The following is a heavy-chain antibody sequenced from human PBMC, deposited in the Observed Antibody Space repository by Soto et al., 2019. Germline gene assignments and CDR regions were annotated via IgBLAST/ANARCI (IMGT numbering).Heavy chain of an antibody. J-gene: IGHJ6*02. CDR2: ISYDGSNN. CDR1: GFTFSSYA. D-gene: IGHD2-2*01. Sequence: QVQLVESGGGVVQPGRSLRLSCAASGFTFSSYAMHWVRQAPGKGLEWVAVISYDGSNNYYADSVKGRFTISRDNSKNTLYMQMNSLRAEDTAVYYCAREHKIVVVPAARGYYYGMDVWGQGTTFTVSS. V-gene: IGHV3-30-3*01. CDR3: AREHKIVVVPAARGYYYGMDV.